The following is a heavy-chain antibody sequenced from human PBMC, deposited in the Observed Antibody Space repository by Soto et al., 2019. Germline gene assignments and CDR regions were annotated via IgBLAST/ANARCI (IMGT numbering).Heavy chain of an antibody. Sequence: GGSLRLSCAASGFTFSSYWMSWVRQAPGKGLEWVANIKQDGSEKYYVDSVKGRFTISRDNAKNSLYLQMNSLRAEDTAVYYCARDVEIVVVPAAMPKTDAFDIWGQGTMVTVS. CDR2: IKQDGSEK. V-gene: IGHV3-7*01. D-gene: IGHD2-2*01. J-gene: IGHJ3*02. CDR1: GFTFSSYW. CDR3: ARDVEIVVVPAAMPKTDAFDI.